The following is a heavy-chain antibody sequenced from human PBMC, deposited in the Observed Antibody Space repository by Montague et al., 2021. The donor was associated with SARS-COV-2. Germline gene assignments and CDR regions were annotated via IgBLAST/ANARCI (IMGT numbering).Heavy chain of an antibody. CDR1: GFSLNTSGMC. CDR3: ARSYGDYRDSYFDY. V-gene: IGHV2-70*01. Sequence: PALVKPTQTLTLTCTFSGFSLNTSGMCVSWIRQPPGKALERLALIDWDEDQYSSTSLKTRLTISKDTSKNQVVLTMTNMDPIDTATYYCARSYGDYRDSYFDYGGQGTLVTVSS. CDR2: IDWDEDQ. D-gene: IGHD4-17*01. J-gene: IGHJ4*02.